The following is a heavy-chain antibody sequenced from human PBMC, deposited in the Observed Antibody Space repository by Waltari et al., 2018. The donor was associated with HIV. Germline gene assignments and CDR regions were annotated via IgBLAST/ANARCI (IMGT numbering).Heavy chain of an antibody. CDR2: IYYSGST. D-gene: IGHD1-26*01. J-gene: IGHJ4*02. CDR1: GGSISSSSYY. CDR3: TGHTKWDLLH. V-gene: IGHV4-39*01. Sequence: QLQLQESGPGLVKPSETLSLTCTVSGGSISSSSYYWGWIRQTPGEGLEWIGSIYYSGSTYYNPSLKSRVSISVDTSKNQFSLKLSSVTAADTAVYYGTGHTKWDLLHWGQGTLVTVSS.